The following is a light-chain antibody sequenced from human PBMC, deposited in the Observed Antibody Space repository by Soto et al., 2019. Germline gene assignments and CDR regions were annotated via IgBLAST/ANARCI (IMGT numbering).Light chain of an antibody. Sequence: QSVPTQPASVSGSPGQSITVSCTGTSSDVGGYNYVSWYQQHPGKAPKLMIYDVSNRPSGVSNRFSGSKSGNTASLTISGLQAEDEADYYCSSYTSSSSYVFGTATKVTVL. J-gene: IGLJ1*01. CDR1: SSDVGGYNY. CDR3: SSYTSSSSYV. V-gene: IGLV2-14*01. CDR2: DVS.